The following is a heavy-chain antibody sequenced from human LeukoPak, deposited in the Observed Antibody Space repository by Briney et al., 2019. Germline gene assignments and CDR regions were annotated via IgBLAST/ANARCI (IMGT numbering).Heavy chain of an antibody. V-gene: IGHV3-48*04. Sequence: GGSLRLSCAASGFTFSSYSMNWVRQAPGKGLEWVSYISSSSSTIYYADSVKGRFTISRDNAKNSLYLQMNSLRAEDTAVYYCARAPWGIVVVPAAVYYYYYYMDVWGKGTTVTVSS. D-gene: IGHD2-2*01. CDR1: GFTFSSYS. CDR3: ARAPWGIVVVPAAVYYYYYYMDV. CDR2: ISSSSSTI. J-gene: IGHJ6*03.